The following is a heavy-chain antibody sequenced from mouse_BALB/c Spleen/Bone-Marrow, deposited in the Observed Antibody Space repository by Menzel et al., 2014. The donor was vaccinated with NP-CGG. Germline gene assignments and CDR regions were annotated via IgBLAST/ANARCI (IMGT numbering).Heavy chain of an antibody. D-gene: IGHD2-14*01. CDR2: IYPGNGNT. CDR3: ARGGYYRYDGFAY. J-gene: IGHJ3*01. Sequence: VQLQQSGAELARPRASVKLSCKASGYTFTDYYINWVRRRTGQGLEWIGEIYPGNGNTYYNEKFKGKATLTADKSSSTAYMQLSSLTSEDSAVYFCARGGYYRYDGFAYWGQGTLVTVSA. CDR1: GYTFTDYY. V-gene: IGHV1-77*01.